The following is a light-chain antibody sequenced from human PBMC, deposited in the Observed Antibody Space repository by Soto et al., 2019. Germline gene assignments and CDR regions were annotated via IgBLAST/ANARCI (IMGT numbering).Light chain of an antibody. CDR1: SSNIGAGYD. V-gene: IGLV1-40*01. CDR2: GKN. CDR3: QSYDSSLSGYVV. Sequence: QPVLTQPPSVSGAPGQRVTISCTGSSSNIGAGYDVHWYLQLPGTAPKLLIYGKNNRPSGVPDRFSGSKSGTSASLAITGLQAEDEGNYYCQSYDSSLSGYVVFGGGTKVTVL. J-gene: IGLJ2*01.